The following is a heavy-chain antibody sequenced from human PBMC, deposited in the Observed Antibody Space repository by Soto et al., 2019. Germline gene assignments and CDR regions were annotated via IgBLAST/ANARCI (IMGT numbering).Heavy chain of an antibody. D-gene: IGHD4-17*01. V-gene: IGHV1-18*01. J-gene: IGHJ4*02. Sequence: ASVNVSCKASGYTFTSYGISWVRQAPGQGLEWMGWISAYNGNTNYAQKLQGRVTMTTDTSTSTAYMELRSLRSDDTAVYYCARSPTHKYGDYNPEPTKHKYYFDYWGQGTLVTVSS. CDR1: GYTFTSYG. CDR3: ARSPTHKYGDYNPEPTKHKYYFDY. CDR2: ISAYNGNT.